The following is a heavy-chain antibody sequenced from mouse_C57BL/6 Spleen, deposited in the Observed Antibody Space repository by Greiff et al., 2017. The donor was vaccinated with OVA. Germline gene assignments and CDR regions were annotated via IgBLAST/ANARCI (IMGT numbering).Heavy chain of an antibody. CDR1: GYTFTSYT. D-gene: IGHD4-1*01. Sequence: LQESGAELARPGASVKMSCKASGYTFTSYTMHWVKQRPGQGLEWIGYINPSSGYTKYNQKFKDKATFTADKSSSTAYMQLSSLTSEDSADYYCAGLGGRMYYFDYWGQGTTLTVSS. J-gene: IGHJ2*01. V-gene: IGHV1-4*01. CDR3: AGLGGRMYYFDY. CDR2: INPSSGYT.